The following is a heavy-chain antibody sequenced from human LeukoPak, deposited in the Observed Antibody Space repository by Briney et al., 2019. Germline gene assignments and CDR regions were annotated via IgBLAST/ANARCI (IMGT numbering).Heavy chain of an antibody. V-gene: IGHV1-69*02. Sequence: SVKVSCKASGGTFSSYTISWVRQAPGQGGEGMGRIIPILGIANYAQKVQGRVTITADKSTSTAYMELSSLRSEDTAVYYCASALRWRGGAFDIWGQGTMVTVSS. CDR1: GGTFSSYT. D-gene: IGHD3-10*01. CDR3: ASALRWRGGAFDI. CDR2: IIPILGIA. J-gene: IGHJ3*02.